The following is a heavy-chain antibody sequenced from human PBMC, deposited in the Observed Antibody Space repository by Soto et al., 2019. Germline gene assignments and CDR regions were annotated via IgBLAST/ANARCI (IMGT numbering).Heavy chain of an antibody. CDR3: AREIVVVVAATSHSHDY. V-gene: IGHV3-30-3*01. J-gene: IGHJ4*02. CDR1: GFTFSSYA. Sequence: LRLSCAASGFTFSSYAMHWVRQAPGKGLEWVAVISYDGSNKYYADSVKGRFTISRDNSKNTLYLQMNSLGAEDTAVYYCAREIVVVVAATSHSHDYWGQGTLVTVSA. D-gene: IGHD2-15*01. CDR2: ISYDGSNK.